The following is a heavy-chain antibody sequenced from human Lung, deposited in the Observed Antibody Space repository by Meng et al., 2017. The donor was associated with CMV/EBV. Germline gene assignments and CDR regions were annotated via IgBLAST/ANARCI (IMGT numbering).Heavy chain of an antibody. V-gene: IGHV4-59*01. Sequence: SXTXSLXCTVSGASISSNYWSWSRRPPGKGLEYIGSISYTGYIEYNPSLKGRVTISLDTSKNHFSLKLTSVTAADTAMYYCAGPDDMGSSPHDPFDMWGQGKXVTVSS. CDR3: AGPDDMGSSPHDPFDM. J-gene: IGHJ3*02. D-gene: IGHD1-1*01. CDR1: GASISSNY. CDR2: ISYTGYI.